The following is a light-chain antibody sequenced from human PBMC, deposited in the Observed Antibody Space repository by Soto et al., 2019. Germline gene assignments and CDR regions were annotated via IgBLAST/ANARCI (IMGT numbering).Light chain of an antibody. J-gene: IGKJ4*01. Sequence: EIVMTQSPATLSVSPGERATLSCRASHSVSSRLGWYQQKPGQAPRLLIYGASTRATGLPARFSGSGSGTEFTLTISSLQSKDFGVYYCQHYTNWPLTFGGATKVSIK. CDR3: QHYTNWPLT. CDR1: HSVSSR. V-gene: IGKV3-15*01. CDR2: GAS.